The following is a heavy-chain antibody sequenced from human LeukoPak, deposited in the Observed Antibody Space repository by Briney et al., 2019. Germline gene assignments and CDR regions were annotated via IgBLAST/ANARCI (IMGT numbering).Heavy chain of an antibody. Sequence: SETLSLTCAVYGGSFSGYDWSWIRQPLGKGLEWIGEINHSGSTNYNPSLKSRVTISVDTSKNQFSLKLSSVTAADTAVYYCARAAPYYYYMDVWGKGTTVTISS. J-gene: IGHJ6*03. V-gene: IGHV4-34*01. CDR3: ARAAPYYYYMDV. CDR1: GGSFSGYD. CDR2: INHSGST.